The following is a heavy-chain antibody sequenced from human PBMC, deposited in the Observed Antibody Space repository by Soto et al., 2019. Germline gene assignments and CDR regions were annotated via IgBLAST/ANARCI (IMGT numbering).Heavy chain of an antibody. CDR2: ISSSSSTI. CDR3: ARDFFSGLVITYNWFDP. CDR1: GFTFSSYS. D-gene: IGHD3-22*01. V-gene: IGHV3-48*01. Sequence: EVQLVESGGGLVQPGGSLRLSCAASGFTFSSYSMNWVSQAPGKGLEWVSYISSSSSTIYYADSVKGRFTISRDNAKNSLYLQMNSLSAEDTAVYYCARDFFSGLVITYNWFDPWGQGTLVTVSS. J-gene: IGHJ5*02.